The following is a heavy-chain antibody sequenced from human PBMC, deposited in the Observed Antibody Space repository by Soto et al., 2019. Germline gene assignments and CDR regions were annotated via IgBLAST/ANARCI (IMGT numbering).Heavy chain of an antibody. CDR2: IYHSGST. Sequence: SETLSLTCAVSGGSISSSNWWSWVRQPPGKGLEWIGEIYHSGSTNYNPSLKSRVTISVDKSKNQFSLKLSSVTAADTAVYYCARDRASDYYGSGSEYNWFDPWGQGTLVTVSS. CDR1: GGSISSSNW. V-gene: IGHV4-4*02. J-gene: IGHJ5*02. CDR3: ARDRASDYYGSGSEYNWFDP. D-gene: IGHD3-10*01.